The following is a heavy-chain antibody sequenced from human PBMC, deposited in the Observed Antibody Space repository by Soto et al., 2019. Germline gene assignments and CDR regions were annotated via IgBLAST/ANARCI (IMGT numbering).Heavy chain of an antibody. CDR2: ISGGIGST. D-gene: IGHD1-26*01. CDR1: GFSFGVYA. CDR3: AKLRGRGIFEY. J-gene: IGHJ4*02. V-gene: IGHV3-23*01. Sequence: PGGSLRLSCAASGFSFGVYAMSWVRQAPGKGLEWLATISGGIGSTYYADAVKGRFTISRDISRSTLDLQMNSLRVEDTALYYCAKLRGRGIFEYWGQGTMVTVSS.